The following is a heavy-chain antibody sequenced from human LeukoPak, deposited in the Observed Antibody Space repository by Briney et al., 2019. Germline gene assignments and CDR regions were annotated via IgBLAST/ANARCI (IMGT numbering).Heavy chain of an antibody. D-gene: IGHD2-2*01. Sequence: GGSLRLSCAASGFTFSSYWMSWVRQAPGKGLEWVANIKQDGSEKYYVDSVKGRFTTSRDNAKNSLYLQMNSLRAEDTAVYYCASGIRVVVVPAAVDDAFDIWGQGTMVTVSS. V-gene: IGHV3-7*01. J-gene: IGHJ3*02. CDR1: GFTFSSYW. CDR3: ASGIRVVVVPAAVDDAFDI. CDR2: IKQDGSEK.